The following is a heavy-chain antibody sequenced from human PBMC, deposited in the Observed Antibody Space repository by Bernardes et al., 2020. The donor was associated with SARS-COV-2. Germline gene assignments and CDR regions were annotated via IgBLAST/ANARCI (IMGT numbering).Heavy chain of an antibody. D-gene: IGHD1-7*01. CDR1: GFTFSNYG. CDR3: ARAATTSPPERGD. J-gene: IGHJ4*02. V-gene: IGHV3-33*08. CDR2: IWDDGSSK. Sequence: GRSLRLSCAASGFTFSNYGMHWVRQAPGKGLEWLAVIWDDGSSKLYADSVKGRFTISRDNSKNTLYLQMNSLRAEDTAVYYCARAATTSPPERGDWGQGTLVTVSS.